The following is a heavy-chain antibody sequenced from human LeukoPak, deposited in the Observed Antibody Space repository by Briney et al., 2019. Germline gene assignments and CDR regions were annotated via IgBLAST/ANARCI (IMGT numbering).Heavy chain of an antibody. CDR2: ISGSGTTI. CDR3: VRDGIVVVVGAFDT. J-gene: IGHJ3*02. Sequence: PGGSLRLSCAASGFSFGDYYMSWIRQAPGKGLEWISYISGSGTTIYYADSVKGRFTISRDNAKNSLYLQMKSLRAEDTAVYYCVRDGIVVVVGAFDTWGQGTMVTVSS. CDR1: GFSFGDYY. V-gene: IGHV3-11*01. D-gene: IGHD2-15*01.